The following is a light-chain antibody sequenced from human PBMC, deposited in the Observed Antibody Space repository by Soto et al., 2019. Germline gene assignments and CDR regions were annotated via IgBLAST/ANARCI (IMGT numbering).Light chain of an antibody. CDR3: QQYDISPWP. J-gene: IGKJ1*01. V-gene: IGKV3-20*01. Sequence: EIVLTQSPATLSLSPGERATLSCSASQSLSSNFLAWYQQKPGQPPRLLIYDSSTRATGFPDRFSGSGSGTDITLTTIRLESEDFAVYYCQQYDISPWPFGLGTKVEIK. CDR2: DSS. CDR1: QSLSSNF.